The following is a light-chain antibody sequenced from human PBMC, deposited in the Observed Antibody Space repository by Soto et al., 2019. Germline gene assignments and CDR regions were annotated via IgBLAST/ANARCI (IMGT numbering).Light chain of an antibody. CDR3: QQYNHWPQT. CDR2: GAS. CDR1: QSVSTN. Sequence: EIVMTQSPGTLSLSPGERATLSCRASQSVSTNLAWYQQIPGQAPRLLIYGASTRATGIPARFSGSGSGTEFTLAISSLQSEDFAFYYCQQYNHWPQTFGLGTKVEIK. J-gene: IGKJ1*01. V-gene: IGKV3-15*01.